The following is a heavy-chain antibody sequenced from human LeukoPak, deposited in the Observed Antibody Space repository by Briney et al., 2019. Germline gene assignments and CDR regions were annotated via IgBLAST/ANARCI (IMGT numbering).Heavy chain of an antibody. V-gene: IGHV3-48*01. CDR2: ISSSGSTI. J-gene: IGHJ4*02. Sequence: GGSLRLSCAASGFTFSNYWMHWVRQAPGKGLEWVSYISSSGSTIYYADSVKGRFTISRDNAKNSLYLQMNSLRAEDTAVYYCARGGGSYRFDYWGQGTLVTVSS. CDR3: ARGGGSYRFDY. CDR1: GFTFSNYW. D-gene: IGHD1-26*01.